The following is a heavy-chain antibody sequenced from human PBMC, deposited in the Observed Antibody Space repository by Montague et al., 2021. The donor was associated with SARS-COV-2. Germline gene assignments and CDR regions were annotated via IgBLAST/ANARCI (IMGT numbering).Heavy chain of an antibody. CDR1: GGSLSGHY. D-gene: IGHD7-27*01. CDR2: ISHRGST. J-gene: IGHJ2*01. V-gene: IGHV4-34*01. CDR3: ARQGDWGSDWYFDL. Sequence: SETLSLTCGVSGGSLSGHYWSWIRQAPGEGLEWIGEISHRGSTTXNQSLKRRVSISIDTSKNHHSLKVRSVTAADTAVYYCARQGDWGSDWYFDLWGRGPPVTVSS.